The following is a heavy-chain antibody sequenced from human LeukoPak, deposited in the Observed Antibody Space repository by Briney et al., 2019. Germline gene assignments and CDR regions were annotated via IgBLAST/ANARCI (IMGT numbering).Heavy chain of an antibody. D-gene: IGHD5-18*01. CDR2: IKQDGSEK. Sequence: GGSLRLSCAASGFTFSSYWMSWVRQAPGKGLEWVANIKQDGSEKYYVDSVKGRFTISRDNAKNSLYLQMNSLRAKDTAVYYCAKLVDTAMARDAFDIWGQGTMVTVSS. V-gene: IGHV3-7*01. J-gene: IGHJ3*02. CDR1: GFTFSSYW. CDR3: AKLVDTAMARDAFDI.